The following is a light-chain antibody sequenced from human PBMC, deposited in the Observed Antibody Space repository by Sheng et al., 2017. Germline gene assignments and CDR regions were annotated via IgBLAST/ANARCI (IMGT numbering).Light chain of an antibody. Sequence: SVAGSPGQSITISCTGTNGDIGGFNYVSWYQHHPGKVPKLMIYDVSKRPSGVSHRFSGSKSGNTASLTISGLQAEDESDYYCISYTTTSTWVFGGGTQVTVL. V-gene: IGLV2-14*03. CDR3: ISYTTTSTWV. J-gene: IGLJ3*02. CDR2: DVS. CDR1: NGDIGGFNY.